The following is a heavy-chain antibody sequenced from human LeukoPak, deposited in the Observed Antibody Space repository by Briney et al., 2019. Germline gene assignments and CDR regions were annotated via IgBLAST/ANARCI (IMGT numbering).Heavy chain of an antibody. CDR3: ARLVGASTLIDY. Sequence: PGGSLRLSCVASGFTFSQYSMHWVRQAPGKGLEWLAYMSGMSSTIHYADSLRGRFTISRDNAKKSLCLEMNSLRGEDTGVYYCARLVGASTLIDYWGQGTLVTVSS. J-gene: IGHJ4*02. CDR2: MSGMSSTI. D-gene: IGHD1-26*01. CDR1: GFTFSQYS. V-gene: IGHV3-48*04.